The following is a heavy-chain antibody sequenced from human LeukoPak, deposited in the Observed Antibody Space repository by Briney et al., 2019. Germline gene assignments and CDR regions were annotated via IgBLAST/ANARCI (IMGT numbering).Heavy chain of an antibody. D-gene: IGHD5-18*01. V-gene: IGHV3-7*01. CDR3: ARENTAVPGGDC. CDR2: IKQDGSEQ. Sequence: PGGSLRLSCAASGYTISTYWMSWVRQAPGKGLEWLANIKQDGSEQYYVDSGKGRYAISSDNAKNSVYLHMNGPRAEDTAVYYCARENTAVPGGDCWGQGTLVTVSS. J-gene: IGHJ4*02. CDR1: GYTISTYW.